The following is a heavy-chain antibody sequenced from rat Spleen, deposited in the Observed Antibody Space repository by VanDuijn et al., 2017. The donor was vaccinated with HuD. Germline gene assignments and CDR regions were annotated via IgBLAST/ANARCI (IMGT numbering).Heavy chain of an antibody. Sequence: EVQLVESDGGLVQPGRSLKLSCAASGFTFSDFFMAWVRQAPAKGMEWVATISSDGSSTIYRVSVKRRITISRDTAKRTLFLQMNSLRSDETATYFCARQGNYGGFSGIMDAWGQGTSGTVSS. CDR1: GFTFSDFF. CDR2: ISSDGSST. J-gene: IGHJ4*01. D-gene: IGHD1-11*01. CDR3: ARQGNYGGFSGIMDA. V-gene: IGHV5-29*01.